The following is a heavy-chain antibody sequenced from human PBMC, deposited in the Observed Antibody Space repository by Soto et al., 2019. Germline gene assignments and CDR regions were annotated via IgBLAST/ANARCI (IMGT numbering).Heavy chain of an antibody. D-gene: IGHD2-15*01. CDR2: INPNSGGT. V-gene: IGHV1-2*04. Sequence: QVQLVQSGAEVKKPGASVKVSCKASGYNFTGYYMHWVRQAPGQGLEWMGWINPNSGGTNYAQKFQGWVTMTRDTSISTAYMELSRLRSDDTAVYYCAREHCSGGSCYGYFDLWGRGTLVTVSS. J-gene: IGHJ2*01. CDR3: AREHCSGGSCYGYFDL. CDR1: GYNFTGYY.